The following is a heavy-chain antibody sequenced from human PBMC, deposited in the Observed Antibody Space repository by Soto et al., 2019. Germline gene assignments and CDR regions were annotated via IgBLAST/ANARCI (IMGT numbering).Heavy chain of an antibody. V-gene: IGHV3-48*03. CDR2: IISTGSYY. D-gene: IGHD5-18*01. CDR3: AKHGACGYSYGSGRCGLDV. CDR1: VFSFRIYE. Sequence: PGGSLIISCASSVFSFRIYEMIWVRQAPGMGLEWVSSIISTGSYYSYADSVKGRFTISIDNVRQSLSLQMNSLRAEDTATYYCAKHGACGYSYGSGRCGLDVWGTGTTVTVSS. J-gene: IGHJ6*04.